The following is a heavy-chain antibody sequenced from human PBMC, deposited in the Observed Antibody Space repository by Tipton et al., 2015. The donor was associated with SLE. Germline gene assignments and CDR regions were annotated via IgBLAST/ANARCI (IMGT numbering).Heavy chain of an antibody. D-gene: IGHD6-13*01. CDR3: ARGGIYSSSWLY. CDR2: INSDGSST. J-gene: IGHJ4*02. Sequence: SLRLSCAASGFTFSSYWMYWVRQAPGKGLVWVSRINSDGSSTSYADSVKGRFTISRDNAKNTLYLQMNSLRAEDTAVYYCARGGIYSSSWLYWGQGTLVTVSS. CDR1: GFTFSSYW. V-gene: IGHV3-74*01.